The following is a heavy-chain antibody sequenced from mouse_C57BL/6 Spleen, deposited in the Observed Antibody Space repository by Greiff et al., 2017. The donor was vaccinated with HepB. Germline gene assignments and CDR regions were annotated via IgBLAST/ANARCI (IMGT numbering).Heavy chain of an antibody. CDR2: ISDGGSYT. CDR1: GFTFSSYA. V-gene: IGHV5-4*01. CDR3: ARDPNYYYGGSDWYFDV. J-gene: IGHJ1*03. Sequence: EVHLVESGGGLVKPGGSLKLSCAASGFTFSSYAMSWVRQTPEKRLEWVATISDGGSYTYYPDNVKGRFTISRDNAKNNLYLQVSHLKSEDTAMYYCARDPNYYYGGSDWYFDVWGTGTTVTVSS. D-gene: IGHD1-1*01.